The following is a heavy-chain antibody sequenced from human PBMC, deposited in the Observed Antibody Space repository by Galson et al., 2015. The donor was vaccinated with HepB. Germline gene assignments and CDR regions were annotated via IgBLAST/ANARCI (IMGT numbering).Heavy chain of an antibody. V-gene: IGHV1-18*01. CDR2: ISAYNGNT. CDR3: ARENTVTDPSGVDP. Sequence: SVKVSCKASGYTFTSYGISWVRQAPGQGLEWMGWISAYNGNTNYAQKLQGRVTMTTDTSTSTAYMELRSLRSDDTAVYYCARENTVTDPSGVDPWGQGTLVTVSS. CDR1: GYTFTSYG. J-gene: IGHJ5*02. D-gene: IGHD4-17*01.